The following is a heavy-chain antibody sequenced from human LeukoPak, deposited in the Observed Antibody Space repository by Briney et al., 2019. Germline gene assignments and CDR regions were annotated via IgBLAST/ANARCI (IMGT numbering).Heavy chain of an antibody. CDR2: INWNGGST. D-gene: IGHD3-22*01. Sequence: RAGGSLRLSCAASGFTFSSYSMSWVRQAPGKGLEWVSGINWNGGSTGYGDSVKGRFTISRDNAKNSLYLQMNSLRAEDTALYYCARVVIDAFDIWGQGTKVTVSS. V-gene: IGHV3-20*04. J-gene: IGHJ3*02. CDR3: ARVVIDAFDI. CDR1: GFTFSSYS.